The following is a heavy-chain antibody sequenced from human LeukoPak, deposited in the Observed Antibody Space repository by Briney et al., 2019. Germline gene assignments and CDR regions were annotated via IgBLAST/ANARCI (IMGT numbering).Heavy chain of an antibody. CDR2: ISWNSGSI. CDR3: ARLDDALDI. CDR1: GFTFDDYA. V-gene: IGHV3-9*01. J-gene: IGHJ3*02. D-gene: IGHD6-19*01. Sequence: PGRSLRLSCAASGFTFDDYAMHWVRQAPGKGLEWVSGISWNSGSIGYADSVKGRFTISRDNAKNSLYLQMNSLRAEDTAVYYCARLDDALDIWGHGTMVTVSS.